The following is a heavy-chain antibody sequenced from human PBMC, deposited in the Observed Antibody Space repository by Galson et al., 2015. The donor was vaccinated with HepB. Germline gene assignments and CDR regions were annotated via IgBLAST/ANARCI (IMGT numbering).Heavy chain of an antibody. CDR3: ARDSRLELRLNNYYYYGMDV. CDR1: GYSFTSYG. V-gene: IGHV1-18*01. D-gene: IGHD1-7*01. Sequence: SVKVSCKASGYSFTSYGISWLRQAPGQGLEWMGWISGYDGSTNYPQTLQGRVIMTTDRSTNTGYMEVRSLRSDDTAIYYCARDSRLELRLNNYYYYGMDVWGHGTTVTVSS. J-gene: IGHJ6*02. CDR2: ISGYDGST.